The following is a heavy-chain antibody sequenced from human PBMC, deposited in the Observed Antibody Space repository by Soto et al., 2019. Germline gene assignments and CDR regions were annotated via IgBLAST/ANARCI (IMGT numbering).Heavy chain of an antibody. CDR3: ARCYRISMVILSTNYFDS. J-gene: IGHJ4*02. D-gene: IGHD3-10*01. Sequence: SETLSLTCAVNGGPFGGFYWTWIRQSPGKGLEWIGEIHHGGSTNYNPSLKSRVTMSLDTSKNQFSLKLTSVTAADTAVYYCARCYRISMVILSTNYFDSWGRGTPGAVAS. CDR2: IHHGGST. V-gene: IGHV4-34*01. CDR1: GGPFGGFY.